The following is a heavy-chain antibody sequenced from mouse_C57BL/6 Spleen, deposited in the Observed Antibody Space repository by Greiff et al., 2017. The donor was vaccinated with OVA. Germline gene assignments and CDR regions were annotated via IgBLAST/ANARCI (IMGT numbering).Heavy chain of an antibody. V-gene: IGHV1-64*01. CDR3: ARDYSNPAWFAY. J-gene: IGHJ3*01. CDR1: GYTFTSYW. D-gene: IGHD2-5*01. Sequence: VKLQQPGAELVKPGASVKLSCKASGYTFTSYWMHWVKQRPGQGLEWIGMIHPNSGSTNYNEKFKSKATLTVDKSSSTAYMQLSSLTSEDSAVYYCARDYSNPAWFAYWGQGTLVTVSA. CDR2: IHPNSGST.